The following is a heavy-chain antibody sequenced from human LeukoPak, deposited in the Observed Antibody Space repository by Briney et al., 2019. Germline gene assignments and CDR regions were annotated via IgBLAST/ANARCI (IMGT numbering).Heavy chain of an antibody. D-gene: IGHD5-18*01. J-gene: IGHJ5*02. CDR1: GYTFTSYD. CDR3: ARWQRGYSYGRFDP. V-gene: IGHV1-8*01. Sequence: ASVKVSCKASGYTFTSYDINWVRQATGQGLEWMGWMNPNSGNTGYAQKFQGRVTMTRNTSISTAYMELSSLRSEDTAEYYCARWQRGYSYGRFDPWGQGTLVTVSS. CDR2: MNPNSGNT.